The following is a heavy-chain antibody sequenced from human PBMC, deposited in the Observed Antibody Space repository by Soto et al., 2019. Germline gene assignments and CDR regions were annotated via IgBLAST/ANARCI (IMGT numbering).Heavy chain of an antibody. Sequence: GGSLRLSCAASGFTFSSYAMSWVRQAPGKGLEWVSAISGSGGSTYYADSVKGRFTISRDNSKNTLYLQMNSLRAEATAVYYCAKRSFLYYCDFTSIDYWGQGTLVTVSS. CDR1: GFTFSSYA. D-gene: IGHD4-17*01. CDR3: AKRSFLYYCDFTSIDY. V-gene: IGHV3-23*01. J-gene: IGHJ4*02. CDR2: ISGSGGST.